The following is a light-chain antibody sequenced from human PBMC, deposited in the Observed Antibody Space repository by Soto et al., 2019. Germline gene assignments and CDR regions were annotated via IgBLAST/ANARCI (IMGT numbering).Light chain of an antibody. CDR2: ADT. CDR3: QSYDSSLSVWV. CDR1: SSNIGAGYD. V-gene: IGLV1-40*01. J-gene: IGLJ3*02. Sequence: QSVLTQPPSVSGAPGQRVTIYCTGGSSNIGAGYDVHWYQQLPGAAPKLLIYADTNRPSGVPDRFSGSKSGTSASLAITGLQAEDEADFYCQSYDSSLSVWVFGGGTKLTVL.